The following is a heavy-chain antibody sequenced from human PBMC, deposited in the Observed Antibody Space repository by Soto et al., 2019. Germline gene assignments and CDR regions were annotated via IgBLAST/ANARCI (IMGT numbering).Heavy chain of an antibody. D-gene: IGHD3-22*01. V-gene: IGHV2-5*02. CDR3: ARPYYYDSSGGWYFDL. J-gene: IGHJ2*01. CDR2: IYWDDDK. CDR1: GFSLSTSGVG. Sequence: QITLKESGPTLVKPTQTLTLTCTFSGFSLSTSGVGVGWIRQPPGKALEWLALIYWDDDKRYSPSLKSRLTIPXXPXKXXVVLTMTNMDPVDTATYYCARPYYYDSSGGWYFDLWGRGTLVTVSS.